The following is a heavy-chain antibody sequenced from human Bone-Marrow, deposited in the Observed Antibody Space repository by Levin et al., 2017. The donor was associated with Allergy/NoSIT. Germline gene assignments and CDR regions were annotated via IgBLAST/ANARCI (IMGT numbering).Heavy chain of an antibody. D-gene: IGHD1-14*01. V-gene: IGHV1-2*06. J-gene: IGHJ4*02. Sequence: PAASVKVSCKASGYTFTAYYMHWVRQAPGQGLEWMGRINPNTAVTDYAQKFQGRVTMTRDTSISTAYMELSSLRSDDTAMYYCARIGGNHNYDYWGQGTLVTVSS. CDR2: INPNTAVT. CDR1: GYTFTAYY. CDR3: ARIGGNHNYDY.